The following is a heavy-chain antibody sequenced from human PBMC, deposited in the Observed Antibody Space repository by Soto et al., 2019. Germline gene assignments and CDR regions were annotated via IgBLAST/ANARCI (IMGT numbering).Heavy chain of an antibody. CDR2: IIPIPGTA. Sequence: QVQLMQSGAEVKKPGSSVKVSCKASGGTFGSYAISWVRQAPGQGLEWMGGIIPIPGTANYAQKFQGRVTIAADESTSPAYMELSSLRSEDTAVYYCARSQGSSTSLEIYYYYYYGMDVWGQGTTVTVSS. CDR1: GGTFGSYA. CDR3: ARSQGSSTSLEIYYYYYYGMDV. V-gene: IGHV1-69*01. D-gene: IGHD2-2*01. J-gene: IGHJ6*02.